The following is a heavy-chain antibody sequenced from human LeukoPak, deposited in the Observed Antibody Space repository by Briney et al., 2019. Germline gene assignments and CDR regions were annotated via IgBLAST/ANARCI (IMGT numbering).Heavy chain of an antibody. J-gene: IGHJ2*01. CDR3: ARVLLYSSRPFRWYFDL. D-gene: IGHD6-13*01. CDR2: IYTSGST. V-gene: IGHV4-4*07. CDR1: GGSISSYY. Sequence: PSETLSLTCTVSGGSISSYYWSWVRQPAGKGLEWIGRIYTSGSTNYNPSLKSRVTMSVDTSKNQFSLRLTSVTAADTAVYYCARVLLYSSRPFRWYFDLWGRGTLVTVSS.